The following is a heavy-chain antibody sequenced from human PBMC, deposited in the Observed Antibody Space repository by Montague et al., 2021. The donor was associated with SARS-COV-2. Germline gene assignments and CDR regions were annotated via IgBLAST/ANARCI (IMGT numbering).Heavy chain of an antibody. CDR2: IYYRGST. Sequence: SETLSLTCTVSGGSISSSSYYWGWIRQAPGKGLEWIGSIYYRGSTYYNPSLKSRVTISVDTSKNQFSLKLSSVTAADTAVYYCARDPSRQPLLYPIGDYYYGMDVWGQGTTVTVSS. CDR1: GGSISSSSYY. V-gene: IGHV4-39*07. J-gene: IGHJ6*02. D-gene: IGHD2-2*02. CDR3: ARDPSRQPLLYPIGDYYYGMDV.